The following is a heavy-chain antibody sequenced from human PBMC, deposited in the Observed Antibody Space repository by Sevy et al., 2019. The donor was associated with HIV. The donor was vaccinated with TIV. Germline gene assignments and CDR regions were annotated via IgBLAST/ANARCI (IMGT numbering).Heavy chain of an antibody. CDR1: GYTFSNNA. D-gene: IGHD3-3*01. Sequence: ASVKVSCQASGYTFSNNAIHWVRQAPGQRLEWMGWVHAGNGHTKFSEKFQDRVTISRDTSATTVYMDLTSLTSEDTAIYYCARGKGGIFGVVTGQFDYWGQGTLVTVSS. J-gene: IGHJ4*02. V-gene: IGHV1-3*01. CDR2: VHAGNGHT. CDR3: ARGKGGIFGVVTGQFDY.